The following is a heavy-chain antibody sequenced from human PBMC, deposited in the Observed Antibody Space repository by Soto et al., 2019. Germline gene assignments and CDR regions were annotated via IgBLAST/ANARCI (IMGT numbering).Heavy chain of an antibody. J-gene: IGHJ4*02. D-gene: IGHD2-21*02. CDR2: FDPEDGET. CDR1: GYTLTELS. Sequence: ASVKVSCKVSGYTLTELSMHWVRQAHGKGLEWMGGFDPEDGETIYAQKFQGRVTMTEDTSTDTAYMELSSLRSEDTAVYYCATVYCGGDCYPVDYWGQGTLVTVSS. V-gene: IGHV1-24*01. CDR3: ATVYCGGDCYPVDY.